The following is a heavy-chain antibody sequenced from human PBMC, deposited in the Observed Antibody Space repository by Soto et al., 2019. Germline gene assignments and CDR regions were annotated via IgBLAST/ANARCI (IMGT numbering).Heavy chain of an antibody. CDR2: IYYSEST. CDR1: GGSIRSGGYY. D-gene: IGHD5-18*01. Sequence: LSETLSLTCTVSGGSIRSGGYYWSWVRQSPRRGLEWIGNIYYSESTYYNPSLKSRLTISVDTSKNQFSLNLSSVTAADTAVYYCARDRLMATAGTARHYFGLDVWGQGTTVTVSS. CDR3: ARDRLMATAGTARHYFGLDV. V-gene: IGHV4-31*03. J-gene: IGHJ6*02.